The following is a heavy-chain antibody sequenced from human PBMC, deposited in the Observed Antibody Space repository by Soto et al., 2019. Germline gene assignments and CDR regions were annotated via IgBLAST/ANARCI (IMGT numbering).Heavy chain of an antibody. J-gene: IGHJ4*02. CDR3: ASELHALCSFDH. CDR2: INAGNGNT. V-gene: IGHV1-3*01. Sequence: ASVKVSFKASEYTFTSYAMHWVRQAPGQSLGWMGWINAGNGNTKYSQKFQGRVTITRDTSASTAYMELSSLRSEDTAVYYCASELHALCSFDHWGPGTLVPVSS. CDR1: EYTFTSYA. D-gene: IGHD4-4*01.